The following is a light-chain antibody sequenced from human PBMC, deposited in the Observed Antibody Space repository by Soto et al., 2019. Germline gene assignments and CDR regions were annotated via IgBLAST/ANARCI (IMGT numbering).Light chain of an antibody. CDR3: SSSTNTNTLVI. V-gene: IGLV2-14*01. CDR2: EGT. Sequence: QSALTQPASVSGSPGQSITISCTGTSSDIGRYKFVSWFQQHPGKAPKLMIFEGTNRPSGVSNRFSDSKSGNTASLTISGLQAEDEAIYFCSSSTNTNTLVIFGGGTKLTVL. CDR1: SSDIGRYKF. J-gene: IGLJ2*01.